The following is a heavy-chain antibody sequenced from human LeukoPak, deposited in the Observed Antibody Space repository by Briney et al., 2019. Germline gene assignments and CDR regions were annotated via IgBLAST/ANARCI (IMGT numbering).Heavy chain of an antibody. J-gene: IGHJ4*02. Sequence: GASVKVSCKASGYTFTGYYMHWVRQAPGQGLEWMGWMNPSSGGTNYAQKFQGSVTMTRDTSISTAYMELSSLKSDDTAVYYCARGGSSWQFDYWGQGTLVTVSS. D-gene: IGHD6-13*01. CDR2: MNPSSGGT. CDR1: GYTFTGYY. CDR3: ARGGSSWQFDY. V-gene: IGHV1-2*02.